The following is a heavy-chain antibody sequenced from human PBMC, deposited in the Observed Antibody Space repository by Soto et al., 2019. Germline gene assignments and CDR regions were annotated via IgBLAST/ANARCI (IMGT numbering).Heavy chain of an antibody. CDR2: INHSGST. Sequence: QVQLQQWGAGLLKPSETLSLTCAVYGGSFSGYYWSWIRQPPGKGLEWLGEINHSGSTNYNPSLKSRVTISVDTSKNQFSLKLSSVTAADTAVYYCARARLGDVVVPAVDFDYLGQGTLVTVAS. D-gene: IGHD2-2*01. V-gene: IGHV4-34*01. J-gene: IGHJ4*02. CDR1: GGSFSGYY. CDR3: ARARLGDVVVPAVDFDY.